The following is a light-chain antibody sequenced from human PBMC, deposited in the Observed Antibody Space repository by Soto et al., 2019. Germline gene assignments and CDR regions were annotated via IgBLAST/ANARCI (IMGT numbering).Light chain of an antibody. CDR3: HQYDSWPPYT. Sequence: EIVMTQSPATLSVSPGERATLSCRASQSISINLAWYQQKLGQAPRLLIYGASTRATDIPARFSGSGSGTESTLTISSLQSEDYAIYYCHQYDSWPPYTFGQGTKVEIK. CDR1: QSISIN. J-gene: IGKJ2*01. V-gene: IGKV3-15*01. CDR2: GAS.